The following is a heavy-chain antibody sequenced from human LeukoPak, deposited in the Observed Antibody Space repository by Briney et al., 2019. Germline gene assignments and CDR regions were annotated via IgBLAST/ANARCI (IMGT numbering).Heavy chain of an antibody. Sequence: ASVKVSCKASGYTFTGYYMHWVRQAPGQGLEWMGGIIPIFGTANYAQKFQGRVTITADKSTSTAYMELSSLRSEDTAVYYCARVNYYDERDAFDIWGQGTMVTVSS. D-gene: IGHD3-22*01. CDR3: ARVNYYDERDAFDI. V-gene: IGHV1-69*06. J-gene: IGHJ3*02. CDR2: IIPIFGTA. CDR1: GYTFTGYY.